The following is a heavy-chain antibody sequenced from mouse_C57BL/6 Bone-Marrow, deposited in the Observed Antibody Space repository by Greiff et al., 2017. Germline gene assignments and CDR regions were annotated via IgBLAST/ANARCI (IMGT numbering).Heavy chain of an antibody. D-gene: IGHD2-1*01. CDR2: ISYDGSN. CDR1: GYSITSGYY. Sequence: DVQLQESGPGLVKPSQSLSLTCSVTGYSITSGYYWNWIRQFPGNKLEWMGYISYDGSNNYNPSLKNRISITRDTSKNQFFLKLNSVTTEDTATYYCARDDGNRYFDYWGQGTTLTVSS. V-gene: IGHV3-6*01. J-gene: IGHJ2*01. CDR3: ARDDGNRYFDY.